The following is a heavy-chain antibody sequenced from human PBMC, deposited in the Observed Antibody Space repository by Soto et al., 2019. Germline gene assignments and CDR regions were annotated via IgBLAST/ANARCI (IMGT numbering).Heavy chain of an antibody. CDR1: GYTFTGHY. D-gene: IGHD2-15*01. J-gene: IGHJ6*02. CDR2: INPYSGAT. CDR3: ARSPLVVAASHYYYGMDV. Sequence: ASVKVSCKASGYTFTGHYVHWVRQAPGQGLEWMGRINPYSGATNYAQKFQGWVTMTRDTSISTAYMELSRLRSDDTAVYYCARSPLVVAASHYYYGMDVWGQGTTVTVSS. V-gene: IGHV1-2*04.